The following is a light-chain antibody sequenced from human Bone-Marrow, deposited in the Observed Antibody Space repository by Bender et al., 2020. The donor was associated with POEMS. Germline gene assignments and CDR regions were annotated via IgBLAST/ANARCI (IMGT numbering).Light chain of an antibody. J-gene: IGLJ3*02. CDR2: SDN. Sequence: QSVLTQPPSASGTPGPRVTISCSGSNSNIGTNAVNWSQQFPGTAPKLLIYSDNQRPSGVPDRFYAFKSGTSASLAISGLQAEDEDDYYCAAWDAGLSGGVFGGGTQLTVL. V-gene: IGLV1-44*01. CDR1: NSNIGTNA. CDR3: AAWDAGLSGGV.